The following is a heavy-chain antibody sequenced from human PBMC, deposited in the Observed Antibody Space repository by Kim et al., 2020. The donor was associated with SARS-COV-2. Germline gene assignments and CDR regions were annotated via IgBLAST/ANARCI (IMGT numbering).Heavy chain of an antibody. CDR2: ISGSGGST. Sequence: GGSLRLSCAASGFTFSSYAMSWVRQAPGKGLEWVSAISGSGGSTYYADSVKGRFTISRDNSKNTLYLQMNSLRAEDTAVYYCAKANGYCSSTSCLDYYYYSVMDLWGQGTTLTVSS. D-gene: IGHD2-2*01. CDR3: AKANGYCSSTSCLDYYYYSVMDL. J-gene: IGHJ6*02. CDR1: GFTFSSYA. V-gene: IGHV3-23*01.